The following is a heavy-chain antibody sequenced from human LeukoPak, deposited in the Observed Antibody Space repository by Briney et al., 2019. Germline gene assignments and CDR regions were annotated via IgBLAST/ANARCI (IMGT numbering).Heavy chain of an antibody. CDR1: GGSFSGYY. CDR3: AKDDVVTGTDY. CDR2: ISGSGGST. D-gene: IGHD1-20*01. J-gene: IGHJ4*02. V-gene: IGHV3-23*01. Sequence: ETLSLTCAVYGGSFSGYYWSWIRQPPGKGLEWVSAISGSGGSTYYADSVKGRFTISRDNSKNTLYLQMNSLRAEDTAVYYCAKDDVVTGTDYWGQGTLVTVSS.